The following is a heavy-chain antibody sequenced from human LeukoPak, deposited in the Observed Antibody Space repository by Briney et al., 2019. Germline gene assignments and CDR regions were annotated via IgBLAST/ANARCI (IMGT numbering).Heavy chain of an antibody. CDR3: ARVSGEWLLSY. J-gene: IGHJ4*02. CDR1: GFTFSSDW. V-gene: IGHV3-7*01. D-gene: IGHD3-3*01. Sequence: QSGGSLRLSCAASGFTFSSDWMAWVRQAPGKGLEWVANIKQDGGEKFYLDSVKGRFTISRDNSRNSLYLQMNSLRAEDTAVYYCARVSGEWLLSYWAQGTLVTVSS. CDR2: IKQDGGEK.